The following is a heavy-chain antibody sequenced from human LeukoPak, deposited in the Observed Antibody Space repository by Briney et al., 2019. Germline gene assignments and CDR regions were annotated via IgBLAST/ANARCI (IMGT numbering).Heavy chain of an antibody. CDR2: INPNSGGT. CDR1: GYTFTGYY. J-gene: IGHJ4*02. D-gene: IGHD2-8*01. CDR3: AKGDAAYCTNGICYERPYYFDH. V-gene: IGHV1-2*02. Sequence: ASVKVSCKASGYTFTGYYMHWVRQAPGQGLEWMGWINPNSGGTNYAQKFQGRVTMTRDTSISTAYMELSSLRAEDTAVYYCAKGDAAYCTNGICYERPYYFDHWGQGTLVTVSS.